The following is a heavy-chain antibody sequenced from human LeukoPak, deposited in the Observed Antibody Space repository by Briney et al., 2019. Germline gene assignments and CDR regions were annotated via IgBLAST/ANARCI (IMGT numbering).Heavy chain of an antibody. J-gene: IGHJ1*01. CDR3: AKDQDSGKYYVRHFQH. D-gene: IGHD1-26*01. CDR1: GFAFSSYG. Sequence: PGGSLRLSCAASGFAFSSYGMHWVRQAPGKGLEWVAVISYDGSKKFYADSVKGRFTISRDNSKNTLSLQMDSLRAEDTAVFYCAKDQDSGKYYVRHFQHWGQGTLVTVS. CDR2: ISYDGSKK. V-gene: IGHV3-30*18.